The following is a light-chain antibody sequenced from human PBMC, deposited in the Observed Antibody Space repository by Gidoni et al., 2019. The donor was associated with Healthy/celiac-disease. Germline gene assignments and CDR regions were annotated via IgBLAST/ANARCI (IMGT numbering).Light chain of an antibody. CDR2: DAS. CDR1: PDISNY. Sequence: DIQMTQSPSSLSASVGDRVTITCQASPDISNYLNWYQQKPGKAPKLLIYDASNLATGVPSRFSGSGSGTDFTFTISSLQPEDIATYYCQQYDNLPRTFGPGTKVDIK. J-gene: IGKJ3*01. CDR3: QQYDNLPRT. V-gene: IGKV1-33*01.